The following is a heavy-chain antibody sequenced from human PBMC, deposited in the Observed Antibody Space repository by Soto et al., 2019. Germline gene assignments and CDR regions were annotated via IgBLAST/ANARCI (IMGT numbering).Heavy chain of an antibody. CDR3: ARDLAAGDF. Sequence: QVQLVQSGAEVKKPGASVKVSCKASGYIFINYYIHWVRQAPGQGLEWIGIINPNGGSTNYAQKVRGRVTRARDTSTSTVYKDLSSLRSEDTAMYYCARDLAAGDFWGQGTLVTVSS. J-gene: IGHJ4*02. D-gene: IGHD6-13*01. V-gene: IGHV1-46*01. CDR1: GYIFINYY. CDR2: INPNGGST.